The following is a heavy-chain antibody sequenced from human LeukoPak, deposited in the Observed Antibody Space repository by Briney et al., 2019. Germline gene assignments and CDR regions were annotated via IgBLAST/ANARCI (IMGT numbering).Heavy chain of an antibody. CDR2: IFYNEGT. V-gene: IGHV4-59*01. CDR3: VKSNSRYQPWTLDI. Sequence: SETLSLTCTVSSGSFRTYYWSWIRRPPGKGLEWIGYIFYNEGTSYNPFLKSRVTISVDTSNNQLSLKVNSVTAADTAMYYCVKSNSRYQPWTLDIWGRGTMVTVSS. CDR1: SGSFRTYY. D-gene: IGHD2-2*01. J-gene: IGHJ3*02.